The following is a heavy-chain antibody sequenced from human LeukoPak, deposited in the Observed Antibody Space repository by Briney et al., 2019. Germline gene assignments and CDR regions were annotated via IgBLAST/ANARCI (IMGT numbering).Heavy chain of an antibody. J-gene: IGHJ3*02. CDR2: IFYSGGS. CDR1: GGSISSYY. CDR3: ARLGSTFDI. V-gene: IGHV4-59*08. Sequence: SETLSLTCTVSGGSISSYYWTWIRQPPGKGLEWIGYIFYSGGSNYNPSLKSRVTISVDTSKNHFSLKLSSVTAADTAVYYCARLGSTFDIWDQGTMVTVSS. D-gene: IGHD2-2*01.